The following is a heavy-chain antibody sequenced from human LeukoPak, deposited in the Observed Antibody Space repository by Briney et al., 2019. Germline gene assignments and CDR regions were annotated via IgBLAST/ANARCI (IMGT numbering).Heavy chain of an antibody. Sequence: SETLSLTCTVSGGSISSYYWSWIRQPPGQGLEWIGYIYYSGSTNYNPSLKSRVTISVDTSKNQFSLKLSSVTAADTAVYYCARGSDTAMGVDYYYGMDVWGKGTTVTVSS. D-gene: IGHD5-18*01. CDR3: ARGSDTAMGVDYYYGMDV. J-gene: IGHJ6*04. CDR1: GGSISSYY. V-gene: IGHV4-59*01. CDR2: IYYSGST.